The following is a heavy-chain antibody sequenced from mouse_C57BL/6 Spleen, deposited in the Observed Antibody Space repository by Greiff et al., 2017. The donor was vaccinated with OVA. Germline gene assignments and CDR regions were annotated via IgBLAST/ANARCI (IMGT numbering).Heavy chain of an antibody. CDR3: ARSSNYEGYFDV. CDR1: GFTFSDYG. V-gene: IGHV5-17*01. J-gene: IGHJ1*03. Sequence: VQLKESGGGLVKPGGSLKLSCAASGFTFSDYGMHWVRQAPEKGLEWVAYISSGSSTIYYADTVKGRFTISRDNAKNTLFLQMTSLRSEDTAMYYCARSSNYEGYFDVWGTGTTVTVSS. CDR2: ISSGSSTI. D-gene: IGHD2-5*01.